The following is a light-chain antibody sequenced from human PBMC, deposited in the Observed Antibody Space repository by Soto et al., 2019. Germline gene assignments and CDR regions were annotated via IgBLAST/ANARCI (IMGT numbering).Light chain of an antibody. CDR2: AAS. J-gene: IGKJ1*01. CDR3: QQYYSFPWT. CDR1: QSVTNW. V-gene: IGKV1-5*01. Sequence: DIQMTQSPSTLSASLGERVTITCLASQSVTNWLAWYQQKPGKAPELLIYAASTLQSGVPSRFSGSGSGTDFTLTISCLQSEDFATYYCQQYYSFPWTFGQGTKVDI.